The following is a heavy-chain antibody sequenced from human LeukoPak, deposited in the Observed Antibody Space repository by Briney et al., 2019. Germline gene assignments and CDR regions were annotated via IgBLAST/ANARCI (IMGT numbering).Heavy chain of an antibody. V-gene: IGHV4-59*01. J-gene: IGHJ4*02. CDR3: ARAGTGMGTLDY. CDR2: IYYSGST. D-gene: IGHD5-18*01. Sequence: SETLSLTCTVSGGSISSYYWSWIRQPPGKGLEWIGSIYYSGSTNYNSSLKSRVTISVGTSKNQFSLKLSSVTAADTAVYYCARAGTGMGTLDYWGQGTLATVSS. CDR1: GGSISSYY.